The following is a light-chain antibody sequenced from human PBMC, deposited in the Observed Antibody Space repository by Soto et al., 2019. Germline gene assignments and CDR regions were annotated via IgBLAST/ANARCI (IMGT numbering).Light chain of an antibody. Sequence: QSALTQPASVSGSPGQSITISCTGSSSDIGDYNYVSWYKQHPGKAPKLMIYDVSNRPSGVSNRFSGSKSGNTASRTISGLQAEDEADYYCSSYTSNNFVIFGGGTKLTVL. CDR1: SSDIGDYNY. J-gene: IGLJ2*01. CDR2: DVS. V-gene: IGLV2-14*03. CDR3: SSYTSNNFVI.